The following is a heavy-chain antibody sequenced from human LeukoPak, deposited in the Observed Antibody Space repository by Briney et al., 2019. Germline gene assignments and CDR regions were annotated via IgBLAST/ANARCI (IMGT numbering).Heavy chain of an antibody. Sequence: GASVKVSCKASGYTFSDYYMHWVRQAPGQGLEWMGWINPDSGDTKYAQKFQDRVTMTSDTSISTAYMELSRLRSDDTAVYYCARDHLLFRQPPNWFDPWGQGTLVTVSS. CDR1: GYTFSDYY. V-gene: IGHV1-2*02. J-gene: IGHJ5*02. CDR2: INPDSGDT. CDR3: ARDHLLFRQPPNWFDP. D-gene: IGHD1-14*01.